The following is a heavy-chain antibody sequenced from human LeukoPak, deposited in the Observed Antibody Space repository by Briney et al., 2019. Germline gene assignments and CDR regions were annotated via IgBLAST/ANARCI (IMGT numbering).Heavy chain of an antibody. J-gene: IGHJ4*02. CDR2: IYYSGST. D-gene: IGHD1-26*01. CDR3: GRSKPYGSPWHTDS. V-gene: IGHV4-59*08. CDR1: GGSISSYY. Sequence: SETLSLTCTVSGGSISSYYWSWIRQPPGKGLEWIGYIYYSGSTNYNPSVQSRVTISVDTSTNQFSLKLSSVTAADTAVYYCGRSKPYGSPWHTDSWGQGTLVPVSP.